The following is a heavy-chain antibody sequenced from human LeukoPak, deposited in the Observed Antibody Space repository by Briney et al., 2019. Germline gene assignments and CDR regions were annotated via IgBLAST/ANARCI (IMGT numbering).Heavy chain of an antibody. CDR3: ASDWDIIGTRFEH. Sequence: GGSLRLSCAASGFTFSSYWMSWVRQAPGKGLEWVANINIDGSQKYYVDSVKGRFTPSTDNTQNSLFLQMKRLRVEDTAAYYSASDWDIIGTRFEHWGQGTQVTVSS. V-gene: IGHV3-7*01. CDR1: GFTFSSYW. CDR2: INIDGSQK. J-gene: IGHJ4*02. D-gene: IGHD1-1*01.